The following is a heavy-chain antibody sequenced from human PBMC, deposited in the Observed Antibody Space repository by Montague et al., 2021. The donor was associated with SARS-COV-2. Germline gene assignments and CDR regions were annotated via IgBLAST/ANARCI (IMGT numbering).Heavy chain of an antibody. V-gene: IGHV4-39*01. Sequence: SETLSLTCTVSGGSIFSSSYYWGCLRPPPGKWLEWIGSVYYNAPTNYNPSLKSRVTISLDTSTNQLSLSLDSVPAADTAVYYCVRPRGSESHWFDRWGQGTLVTVSS. D-gene: IGHD3-10*01. CDR1: GGSIFSSSYY. CDR2: VYYNAPT. J-gene: IGHJ5*02. CDR3: VRPRGSESHWFDR.